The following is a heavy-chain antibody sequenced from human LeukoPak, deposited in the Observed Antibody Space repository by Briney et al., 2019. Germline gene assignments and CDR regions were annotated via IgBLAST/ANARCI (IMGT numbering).Heavy chain of an antibody. CDR2: IRYDGSNK. Sequence: GGSLRLSCAASGFTFSSYGMHWVRQAPGKGLEWVAFIRYDGSNKYYADSVKGRFTISRDNSKNTLYLQMNSLRAEDTAVYYCAKGFEYSSSRPFDYWGQGTLVTVSS. J-gene: IGHJ4*02. CDR3: AKGFEYSSSRPFDY. CDR1: GFTFSSYG. V-gene: IGHV3-30*02. D-gene: IGHD6-6*01.